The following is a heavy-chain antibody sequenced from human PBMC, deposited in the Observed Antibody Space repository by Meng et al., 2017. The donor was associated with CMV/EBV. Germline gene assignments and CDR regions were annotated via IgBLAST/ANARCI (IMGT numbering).Heavy chain of an antibody. CDR3: ARGVGATGKADY. CDR2: INHSGST. CDR1: GGSFSGYY. J-gene: IGHJ4*02. Sequence: QVHLQQWGAGLLKPSGTLSLTCAVYGGSFSGYYWSWIRQPPGKGLEWIGEINHSGSTNYNPSLKSRVTISVDTSKNQFSLKLSSVTAADTAVYYCARGVGATGKADYWGQGTLVTVSS. V-gene: IGHV4-34*01. D-gene: IGHD1-26*01.